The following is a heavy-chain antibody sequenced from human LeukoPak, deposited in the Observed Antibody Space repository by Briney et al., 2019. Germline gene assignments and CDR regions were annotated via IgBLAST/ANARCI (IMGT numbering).Heavy chain of an antibody. CDR2: INPNSGGT. CDR1: GYTFTGYY. CDR3: ARDGGYSNGVFDY. V-gene: IGHV1-2*04. J-gene: IGHJ4*02. Sequence: ASVKVSCKASGYTFTGYYMHWVRQAPGQGLEWMGWINPNSGGTNYAQKFQGWVTMTRDTSISTAYMELSRLRSDDTAVYYCARDGGYSNGVFDYWGQGTLVTVSS. D-gene: IGHD5-12*01.